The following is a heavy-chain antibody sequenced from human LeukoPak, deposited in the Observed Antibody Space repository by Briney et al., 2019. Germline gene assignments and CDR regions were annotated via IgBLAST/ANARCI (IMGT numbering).Heavy chain of an antibody. J-gene: IGHJ6*03. Sequence: PSETLSLTCAVYGGSFSGYYWSWIRQPPGKGLEWIGEINHSGSTNYNPSLKSRVTISVDTSKNQFSLKLSSVTAADTAVYYCARGTVGTYYYYYMDVWGKGTTVTVSS. D-gene: IGHD1-26*01. CDR2: INHSGST. CDR1: GGSFSGYY. V-gene: IGHV4-34*01. CDR3: ARGTVGTYYYYYMDV.